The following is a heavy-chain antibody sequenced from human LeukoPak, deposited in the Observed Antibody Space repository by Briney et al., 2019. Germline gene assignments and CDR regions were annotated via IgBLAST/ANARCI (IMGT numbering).Heavy chain of an antibody. Sequence: PGGSLRLSCAASGFTFSSYAMHWVRQAPGKGLEWVAVISYDGSNKYYADSVKGRFTISRDNSKNTLYLQMNSLRAEDTAVYYCARDALSVRFLEWEDAFDIWGQGTMVTVSS. CDR1: GFTFSSYA. V-gene: IGHV3-30*04. CDR2: ISYDGSNK. J-gene: IGHJ3*02. CDR3: ARDALSVRFLEWEDAFDI. D-gene: IGHD3-3*01.